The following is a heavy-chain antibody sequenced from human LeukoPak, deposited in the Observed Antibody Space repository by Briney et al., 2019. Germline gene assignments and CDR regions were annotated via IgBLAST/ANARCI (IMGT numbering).Heavy chain of an antibody. CDR3: ASAYYGAGSYAPA. CDR1: GFSFGNSD. CDR2: ISRSVGST. Sequence: PGGSLRLSCAASGFSFGNSDMNWFRQAPGKGLEWVSAISRSVGSTYYADSVKGRFTVSRDNSKDTLYLQMNNLRAEDTAVYYCASAYYGAGSYAPAWGQGTLVTVSS. J-gene: IGHJ5*02. D-gene: IGHD3-10*01. V-gene: IGHV3-23*01.